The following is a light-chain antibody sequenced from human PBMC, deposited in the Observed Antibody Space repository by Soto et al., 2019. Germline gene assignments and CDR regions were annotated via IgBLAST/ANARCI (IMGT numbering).Light chain of an antibody. CDR1: QSVDSR. Sequence: QMTQSPSTLSASIGDRVTITCRASQSVDSRLAGYQQKPGKAPKLLVYDASTLETGVPSRFSGSGSGAEFTLTITGLQPEDIATYSCQHYDSFWAFGKGTKVDSK. J-gene: IGKJ1*01. CDR2: DAS. CDR3: QHYDSFWA. V-gene: IGKV1-5*01.